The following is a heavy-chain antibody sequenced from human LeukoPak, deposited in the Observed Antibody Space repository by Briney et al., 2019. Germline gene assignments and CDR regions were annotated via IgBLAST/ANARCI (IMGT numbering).Heavy chain of an antibody. CDR2: IYSGGST. CDR3: ARGVSGSYFFDY. D-gene: IGHD3-10*01. J-gene: IGHJ4*02. Sequence: GGSLRLSCAASGFTVSSNYMSWVRQAPGKGLEWVSVIYSGGSTYYADSVKGRFTISRDNSKNTLYLQMNSLRAEDTAVYYCARGVSGSYFFDYWGQGTLATVSS. CDR1: GFTVSSNY. V-gene: IGHV3-53*01.